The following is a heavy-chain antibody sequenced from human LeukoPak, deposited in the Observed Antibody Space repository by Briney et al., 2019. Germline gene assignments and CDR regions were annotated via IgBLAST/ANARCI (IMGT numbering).Heavy chain of an antibody. Sequence: GESLKISCQGYGYAFTSYWIGWVRQKPGKGLEWMGINYPDDSDTTYNPSFQGQVTISADKYFSTAYLEWSSLKASDTAIYYCVRPILANYYDSGFYFDSWGQGTLVTVSS. J-gene: IGHJ4*02. CDR1: GYAFTSYW. CDR3: VRPILANYYDSGFYFDS. CDR2: NYPDDSDT. D-gene: IGHD3-22*01. V-gene: IGHV5-51*01.